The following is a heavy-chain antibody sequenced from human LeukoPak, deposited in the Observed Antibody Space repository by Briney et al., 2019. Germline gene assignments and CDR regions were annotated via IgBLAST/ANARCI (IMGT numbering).Heavy chain of an antibody. V-gene: IGHV3-23*01. CDR3: AKCVVVVAAPDY. CDR2: LSDTGDST. J-gene: IGHJ4*02. D-gene: IGHD2-15*01. Sequence: PGGSLRLSCAASGFTLSNHPMYWVRQAPGKGLEWVSSLSDTGDSTHYADSVKGRFTISRDSARSALYLQMNSLRAEDTAVYYCAKCVVVVAAPDYWGQGTLVTVSS. CDR1: GFTLSNHP.